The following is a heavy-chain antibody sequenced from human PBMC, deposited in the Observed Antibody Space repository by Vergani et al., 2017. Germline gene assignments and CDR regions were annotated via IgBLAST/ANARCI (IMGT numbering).Heavy chain of an antibody. CDR2: IIPIFGTA. J-gene: IGHJ4*02. CDR1: GGTFSSYA. D-gene: IGHD3-3*01. CDR3: ARDRRMYYDFWSGYYLFDY. V-gene: IGHV1-69*01. Sequence: QVQLVQSGAEVKKPGSSVKVSCKASGGTFSSYAISWVRQAPGQGLEWMGGIIPIFGTANYAQKFKGRVTITADESTSTAYMELSSLRSEDTAVDYCARDRRMYYDFWSGYYLFDYWGQGTLVTVSS.